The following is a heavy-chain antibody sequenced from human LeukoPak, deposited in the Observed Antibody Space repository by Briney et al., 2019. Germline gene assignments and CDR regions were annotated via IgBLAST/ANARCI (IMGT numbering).Heavy chain of an antibody. V-gene: IGHV1-24*01. Sequence: ASVKVSCKASGGTFSSYVISWVRQAPGKGLEWMGGFDPEDGETVYAQKFQGRVTMTEDTSTDTAYMELSSLRSEDTAVYYCATVGGAMGPGGYDAFDIWGQGTMVTVSS. CDR1: GGTFSSYV. CDR2: FDPEDGET. D-gene: IGHD5-18*01. CDR3: ATVGGAMGPGGYDAFDI. J-gene: IGHJ3*02.